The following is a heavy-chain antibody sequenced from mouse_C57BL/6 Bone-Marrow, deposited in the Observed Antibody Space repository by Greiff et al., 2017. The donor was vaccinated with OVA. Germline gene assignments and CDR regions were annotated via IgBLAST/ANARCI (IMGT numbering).Heavy chain of an antibody. D-gene: IGHD2-1*01. CDR2: IHPNSGST. CDR3: ARRRYGNYENFDV. J-gene: IGHJ1*03. CDR1: GYTFTSYW. V-gene: IGHV1-64*01. Sequence: QVQLQQPGAELVKPGASVKLSCKASGYTFTSYWMHWVKQRPGQGLEWIGMIHPNSGSTNYNEKFKSKATLTVDKSSSTAYMQLSSLTSEDAAVYYCARRRYGNYENFDVWGTGTTVTVSS.